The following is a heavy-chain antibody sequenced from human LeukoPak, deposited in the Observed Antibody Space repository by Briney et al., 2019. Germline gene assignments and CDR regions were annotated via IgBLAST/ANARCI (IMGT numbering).Heavy chain of an antibody. V-gene: IGHV1-2*02. D-gene: IGHD6-19*01. CDR1: GYTFTGYY. Sequence: ASVKVSCKASGYTFTGYYMHWVRQAPGQGLEWMGWINPNSGGTDYAQKFQGRVTMTRDTSISTAYMELRRLRPDDTAVYYCARPAVAGGIYYFDYWGQGTLVTVSS. CDR3: ARPAVAGGIYYFDY. J-gene: IGHJ4*02. CDR2: INPNSGGT.